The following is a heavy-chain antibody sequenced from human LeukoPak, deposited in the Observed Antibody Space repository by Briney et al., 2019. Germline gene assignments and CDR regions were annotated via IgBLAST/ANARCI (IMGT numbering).Heavy chain of an antibody. D-gene: IGHD1-26*01. CDR2: IYYSGST. V-gene: IGHV4-39*07. CDR1: GGSISSSSYY. Sequence: KPSETLSLTCTVSGGSISSSSYYWGWIRQPPGKGLEWIGSIYYSGSTYYNPSLKSRVTMSVDTSKNQFSLKLSSVTAADTAVYYCARGRANCFDYWGQGTLVTVSS. J-gene: IGHJ4*02. CDR3: ARGRANCFDY.